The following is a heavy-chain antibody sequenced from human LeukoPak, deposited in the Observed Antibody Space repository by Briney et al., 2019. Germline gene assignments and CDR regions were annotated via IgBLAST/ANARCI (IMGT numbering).Heavy chain of an antibody. D-gene: IGHD3-10*01. CDR2: IKQDGSEK. CDR1: GFTFSSYW. V-gene: IGHV3-7*01. Sequence: PGGSLRLSCAASGFTFSSYWMSWVRQAPGKGLEWVANIKQDGSEKYYVDSVKGRFTISRDDAKNSLYLQMNSLRAEDTAVYYCASDPITMVRGVGDYWGQGTLVTVSS. J-gene: IGHJ4*02. CDR3: ASDPITMVRGVGDY.